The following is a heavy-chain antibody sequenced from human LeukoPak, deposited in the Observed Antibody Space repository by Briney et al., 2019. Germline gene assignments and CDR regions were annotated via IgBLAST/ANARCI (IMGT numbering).Heavy chain of an antibody. D-gene: IGHD2-15*01. CDR2: IYYSGST. CDR3: ARGFCSGGSCYSAIFDS. Sequence: SETLSLTCTVSGCSISSYYWSWIRQPPGKGLEWIGYIYYSGSTKYKSSLKSRVSISVDTSKNQFSLKLSSVTAADTAVYYCARGFCSGGSCYSAIFDSWGQGTLVTVSS. V-gene: IGHV4-59*01. J-gene: IGHJ4*02. CDR1: GCSISSYY.